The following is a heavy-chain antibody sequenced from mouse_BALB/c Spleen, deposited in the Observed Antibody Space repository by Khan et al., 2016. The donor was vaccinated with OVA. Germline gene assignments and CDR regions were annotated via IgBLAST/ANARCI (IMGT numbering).Heavy chain of an antibody. D-gene: IGHD1-1*02. V-gene: IGHV1-7*01. CDR1: GYTFINYW. J-gene: IGHJ2*01. Sequence: QVQLKESGAELAKPGASVKMSCKASGYTFINYWIFWVKQRPGQGLEWIGYINPSTGYTEYNQNFNDKATLTADKSSSTAYMQLSSLTSADFAVYYCARSDLRWDFDYWGQGTTVTVSS. CDR3: ARSDLRWDFDY. CDR2: INPSTGYT.